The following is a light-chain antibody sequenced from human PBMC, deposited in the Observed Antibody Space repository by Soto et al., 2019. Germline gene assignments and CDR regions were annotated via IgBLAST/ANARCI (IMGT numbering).Light chain of an antibody. CDR2: DAS. CDR1: QFISKY. Sequence: DIPMTQSPSSLSASVGDRVTITCQASQFISKYLNWYQQKAGKAPNLLIYDASTLETGVPSRFSGGGSGTHFTLTISSLQPEDIATYYCQQYDTLPLTFGGGTTVEIK. J-gene: IGKJ4*01. CDR3: QQYDTLPLT. V-gene: IGKV1-33*01.